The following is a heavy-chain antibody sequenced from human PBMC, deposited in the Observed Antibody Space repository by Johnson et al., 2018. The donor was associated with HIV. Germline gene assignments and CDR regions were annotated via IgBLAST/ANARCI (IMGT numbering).Heavy chain of an antibody. V-gene: IGHV3-11*04. Sequence: QVQLVESGGGLVKPGGSLRLSCAVSGFTFSDYYMSWIRQAPGKGLEWISYISGGGSAIYYADSVKGRFTISRDNAKNSLYLQMNSLRAEDTAVYYCASLIASAGDYAFDIWGQGTMVTVSS. J-gene: IGHJ3*02. CDR3: ASLIASAGDYAFDI. CDR1: GFTFSDYY. CDR2: ISGGGSAI. D-gene: IGHD6-13*01.